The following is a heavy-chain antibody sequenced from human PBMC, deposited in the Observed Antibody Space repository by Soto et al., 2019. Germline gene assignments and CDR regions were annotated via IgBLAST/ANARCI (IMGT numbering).Heavy chain of an antibody. D-gene: IGHD3-22*01. Sequence: SVKVSCKASGYTFDSYGISWVRQAPGQGLEWMGGIIPIFGTANYAQKFQGRVTITADESTSTAYMELSSLRSEDTAVYYCARERTDYYDSSQAPSAFDIWGQGTMVTVSS. V-gene: IGHV1-69*13. CDR2: IIPIFGTA. J-gene: IGHJ3*02. CDR1: GYTFDSYG. CDR3: ARERTDYYDSSQAPSAFDI.